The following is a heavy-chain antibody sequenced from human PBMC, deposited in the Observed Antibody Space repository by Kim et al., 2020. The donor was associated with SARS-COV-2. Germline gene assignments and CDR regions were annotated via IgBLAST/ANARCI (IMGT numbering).Heavy chain of an antibody. J-gene: IGHJ3*02. CDR3: ACDGDLYSSGTDAYDI. D-gene: IGHD6-19*01. CDR1: GFTFSSSW. Sequence: GGSLRLSCAASGFTFSSSWMTWVRQAPGKGLEGVANIKQEGNQKYYVDSVKGRFTISRDNAENSLYLQMNSLRAEDTAVDYCACDGDLYSSGTDAYDIWG. V-gene: IGHV3-7*01. CDR2: IKQEGNQK.